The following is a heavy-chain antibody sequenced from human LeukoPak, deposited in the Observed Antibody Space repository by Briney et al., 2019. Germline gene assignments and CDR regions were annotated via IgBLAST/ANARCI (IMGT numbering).Heavy chain of an antibody. Sequence: ASVKVSCKASGYTFTGYYVHWVRQAPGQGLEWMGIINPSGGSTTYAQKFQGRVTMTRDTSTSAVYMKLSSLRSEDTAVYYCARHRDDAFDIWGQGTVVTVSS. CDR1: GYTFTGYY. V-gene: IGHV1-46*01. J-gene: IGHJ3*02. CDR2: INPSGGST. CDR3: ARHRDDAFDI.